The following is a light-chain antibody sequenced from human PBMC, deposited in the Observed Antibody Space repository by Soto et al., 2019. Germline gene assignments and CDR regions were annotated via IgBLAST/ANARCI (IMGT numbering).Light chain of an antibody. V-gene: IGLV3-1*01. CDR1: KLEHKY. J-gene: IGLJ2*01. CDR2: EDN. Sequence: SYELTQPPSVSVFPGQTASITCSGDKLEHKYASWYQQKAGQSPVLVIYEDNKRPSGIPERFSGSSSGNTATLTISGTQATDEADYYCQAWDSTTVVFGGGTKVTVL. CDR3: QAWDSTTVV.